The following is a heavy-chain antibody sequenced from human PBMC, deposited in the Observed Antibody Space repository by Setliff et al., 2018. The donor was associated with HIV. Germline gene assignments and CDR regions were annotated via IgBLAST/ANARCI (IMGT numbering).Heavy chain of an antibody. CDR3: AKHGFERKSPYNWFDS. Sequence: PGASLKISCKGFGYSFSDNWIGWVRQMPGKGLEWMGIIYPDDSATRYSPSFQGQVTISADKSINTAYLRWRSPRASDTAIYFCAKHGFERKSPYNWFDSWGQGTLVTVSS. CDR1: GYSFSDNW. CDR2: IYPDDSAT. V-gene: IGHV5-51*01. D-gene: IGHD3-16*01. J-gene: IGHJ5*01.